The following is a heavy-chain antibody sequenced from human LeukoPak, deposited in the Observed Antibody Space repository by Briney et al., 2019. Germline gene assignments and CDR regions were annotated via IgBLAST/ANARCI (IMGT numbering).Heavy chain of an antibody. CDR3: ARTITGELDY. CDR2: IYYSGST. J-gene: IGHJ4*02. D-gene: IGHD7-27*01. CDR1: GGSISTYY. Sequence: PSKTLSLTCTVSGGSISTYYWSWIRQPPGKGLEWIGYIYYSGSTNYNPSLKSRVTISVDTSKNQFSLKLSSVTAADTAVYYCARTITGELDYWGQGTLVTVSS. V-gene: IGHV4-59*08.